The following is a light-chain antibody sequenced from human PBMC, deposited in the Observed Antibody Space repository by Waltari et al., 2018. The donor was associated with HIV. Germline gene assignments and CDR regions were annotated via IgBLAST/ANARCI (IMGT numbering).Light chain of an antibody. V-gene: IGLV2-23*02. CDR2: AVS. Sequence: HSALTQPASVSGSPGQTTTISCTGTSRDVGGYNLVSWYQQHPGQAPKLMIYAVSKRPSGVSNRFSGSKSGNTASLTISGLQAEDEADYYCCAYAGSTTYVIFGGGTKLTVL. CDR1: SRDVGGYNL. J-gene: IGLJ2*01. CDR3: CAYAGSTTYVI.